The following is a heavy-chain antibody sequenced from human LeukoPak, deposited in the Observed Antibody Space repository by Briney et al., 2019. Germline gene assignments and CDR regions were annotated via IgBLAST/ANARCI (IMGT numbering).Heavy chain of an antibody. D-gene: IGHD1-26*01. CDR1: GGSITSVNL. CDR2: MYLSGTT. Sequence: PSGTLSLTCAVSGGSITSVNLWAWVRQPPGQGLEWVGEMYLSGTTTCNPSLRGRATISLDRSKNQVSLRLNSVTAADTALYYCAGLVGRYSNGMYYYFDYWGQGILVTVSS. CDR3: AGLVGRYSNGMYYYFDY. J-gene: IGHJ4*02. V-gene: IGHV4-4*02.